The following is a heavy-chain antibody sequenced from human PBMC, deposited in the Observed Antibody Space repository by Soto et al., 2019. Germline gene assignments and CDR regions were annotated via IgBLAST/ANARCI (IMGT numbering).Heavy chain of an antibody. CDR2: ISSSSSYI. Sequence: PGGSLRLSCAASGFTFSSYAMSWVRQAPGKGLEWVSSISSSSSYIYYADSVKGRFTISRDNAKNSLYLQMNSLRAEDTAVYYCARDGGWGDGYNPMRDAFDIWGQGTMVTVSS. V-gene: IGHV3-21*01. CDR1: GFTFSSYA. D-gene: IGHD3-16*01. J-gene: IGHJ3*02. CDR3: ARDGGWGDGYNPMRDAFDI.